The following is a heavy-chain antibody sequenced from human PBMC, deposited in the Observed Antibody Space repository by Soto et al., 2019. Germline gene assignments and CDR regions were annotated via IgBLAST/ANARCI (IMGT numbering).Heavy chain of an antibody. J-gene: IGHJ6*02. CDR2: ISGGAGST. CDR3: AKDLKAHQLAWKVFATGTKYSYYGMDV. Sequence: EVQLLESGGGLVQPGGSLKLSCAASGFTFSSYAMSWVRQAPGKGLEWVSTISGGAGSTYYADSVKGRFTISRDNSKNTLYLQIHSLRAEDTAVYYCAKDLKAHQLAWKVFATGTKYSYYGMDVWGRGSTVTVSS. D-gene: IGHD6-13*01. CDR1: GFTFSSYA. V-gene: IGHV3-23*01.